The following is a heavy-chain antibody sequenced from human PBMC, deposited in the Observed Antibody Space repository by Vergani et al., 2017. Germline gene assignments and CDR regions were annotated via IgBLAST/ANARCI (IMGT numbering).Heavy chain of an antibody. Sequence: QVQLQEWGAGLLKPSETLSLTCAVYGGSFSGYYWCWSRQRPGKGLGRSGEVNHSGSTNYNPSPKSRVTISVDTSKNKFSLKLSSVTAADTAVYYCGRGLGSSGWYGGDYWGQGTLVTVSS. V-gene: IGHV4-34*01. CDR2: VNHSGST. J-gene: IGHJ4*02. CDR1: GGSFSGYY. CDR3: GRGLGSSGWYGGDY. D-gene: IGHD6-19*01.